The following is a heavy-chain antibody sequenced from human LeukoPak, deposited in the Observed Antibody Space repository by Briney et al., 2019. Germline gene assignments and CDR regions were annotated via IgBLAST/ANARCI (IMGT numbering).Heavy chain of an antibody. CDR2: ISSGGNTI. J-gene: IGHJ4*02. Sequence: GGSLRLSCAASGFTFSSYEMNWVRQAPGKGLVWVSYISSGGNTIYYADSVKGRFTISRDNAKNSLYLQMNSLRAEDTAVYYCAREGTAMVSFDYGGQGTLVTVSS. CDR3: AREGTAMVSFDY. V-gene: IGHV3-48*03. CDR1: GFTFSSYE. D-gene: IGHD5-18*01.